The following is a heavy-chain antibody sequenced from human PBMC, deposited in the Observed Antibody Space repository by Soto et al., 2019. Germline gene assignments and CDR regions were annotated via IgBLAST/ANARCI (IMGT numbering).Heavy chain of an antibody. D-gene: IGHD4-17*01. CDR3: ATDYGDYVGAFDI. CDR2: IYSSGTI. CDR1: GGSITRYF. V-gene: IGHV4-59*01. Sequence: PSETLSLTCTVSGGSITRYFWSWIRQSPGKGLEWIIHIYSSGTINYNPSLKSRVTISRDMSKNQFSLKLRSVTAADTALYYCATDYGDYVGAFDIWAKGQWSPSPQ. J-gene: IGHJ3*02.